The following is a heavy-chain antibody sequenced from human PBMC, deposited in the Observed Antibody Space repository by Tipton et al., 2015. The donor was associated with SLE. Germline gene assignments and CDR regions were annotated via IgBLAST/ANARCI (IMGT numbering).Heavy chain of an antibody. CDR1: GGSFSGYY. V-gene: IGHV4-34*01. J-gene: IGHJ4*02. D-gene: IGHD6-19*01. CDR2: IDHSGST. CDR3: ARAVSSGWYARSDY. Sequence: TLSLTCAVYGGSFSGYYWGWILQPPGKGPEWIGSIDHSGSTYYNPSLKSRVTISVDTSKNQFSLKLSSVTAADTAVYYCARAVSSGWYARSDYWGQGTLVTVSS.